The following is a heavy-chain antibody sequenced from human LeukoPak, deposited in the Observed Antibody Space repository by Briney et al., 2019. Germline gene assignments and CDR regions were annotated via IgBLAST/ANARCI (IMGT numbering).Heavy chain of an antibody. CDR3: AKEYSGSFSPFPSYFDY. D-gene: IGHD1-26*01. CDR1: GFTFSSYG. CDR2: ISGSGGST. V-gene: IGHV3-23*01. J-gene: IGHJ4*02. Sequence: GGSLRLSCAASGFTFSSYGMSWVRQAPGKGLEWVSEISGSGGSTYYADSVKGRFTISRDNSKNTLFLQMNSLRAEDTAVYYCAKEYSGSFSPFPSYFDYWGQGTLVTVSS.